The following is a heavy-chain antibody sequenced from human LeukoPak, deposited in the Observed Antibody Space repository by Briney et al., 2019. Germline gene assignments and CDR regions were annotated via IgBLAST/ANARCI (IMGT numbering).Heavy chain of an antibody. CDR2: IDPPSRTP. J-gene: IGHJ4*02. CDR1: GYTFTGQF. D-gene: IGHD6-19*01. CDR3: ARSGFSTGFYLDF. V-gene: IGHV1-2*02. Sequence: GASVKVSCKASGYTFTGQFIYWLRQAPGQGLEWMGWIDPPSRTPHYAQKFQDAVTLTRDTSIGTAYMEEHRLQPDDTAVYYCARSGFSTGFYLDFWGQGTLISVSS.